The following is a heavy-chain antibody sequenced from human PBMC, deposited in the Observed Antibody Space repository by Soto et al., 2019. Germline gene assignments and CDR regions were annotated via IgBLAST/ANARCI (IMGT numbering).Heavy chain of an antibody. CDR3: ARWYGSEVFDY. CDR1: GGSISSSSYY. CDR2: FYYSGST. J-gene: IGHJ4*02. V-gene: IGHV4-39*01. D-gene: IGHD3-10*01. Sequence: QLQLQESGPGLVKPSETLSLTCTVSGGSISSSSYYWGWIRQPPGKGLEWIGSFYYSGSTYYNPSXKXRVTISVDTSKNQFSLKLSSVTAADTAVYYCARWYGSEVFDYWGQGTLVTVSS.